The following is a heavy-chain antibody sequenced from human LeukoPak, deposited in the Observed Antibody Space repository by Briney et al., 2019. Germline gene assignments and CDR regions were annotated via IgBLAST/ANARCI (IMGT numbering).Heavy chain of an antibody. CDR3: ARGRYTNYVWGSYRLSY. CDR1: GGSFSGYY. Sequence: SETLSLTCAVYGGSFSGYYWSWIRQPPGKGLEWIGAINHSGSTNYNPALKNRVAISVDTSKNQISLKLSSVTAADTAVYYCARGRYTNYVWGSYRLSYWGQGTLVTVSS. CDR2: INHSGST. J-gene: IGHJ4*02. V-gene: IGHV4-34*01. D-gene: IGHD3-16*02.